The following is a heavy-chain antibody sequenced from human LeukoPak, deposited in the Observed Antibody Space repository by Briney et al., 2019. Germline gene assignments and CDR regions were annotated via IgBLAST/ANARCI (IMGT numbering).Heavy chain of an antibody. D-gene: IGHD3-3*01. CDR3: ATSGYFQSYNWFDP. J-gene: IGHJ5*02. CDR1: GFTFSSYS. V-gene: IGHV3-21*01. Sequence: GGSLRLSCAASGFTFSSYSMNWVRQAPGKGLKCFSSISSSSSYIYYADSVKGRFTISRDNAKNSLYLQMNSLRAEDTAVYYCATSGYFQSYNWFDPWGQGTLVTVSS. CDR2: ISSSSSYI.